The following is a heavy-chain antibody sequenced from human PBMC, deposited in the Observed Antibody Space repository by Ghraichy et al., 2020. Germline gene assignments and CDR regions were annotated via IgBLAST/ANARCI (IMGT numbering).Heavy chain of an antibody. CDR2: IDHRGGT. D-gene: IGHD4/OR15-4a*01. V-gene: IGHV4-34*08. CDR3: ASITRAGAFDF. J-gene: IGHJ5*01. CDR1: GATLSDYY. Sequence: SQTLSLTCDVSGATLSDYYFTWIRQPPGKGLEWIGEIDHRGGTDYNPSLQSRVSISVDTSQNQLSLKLRSVTAADTSVYYCASITRAGAFDFWGHRSLVTVSS.